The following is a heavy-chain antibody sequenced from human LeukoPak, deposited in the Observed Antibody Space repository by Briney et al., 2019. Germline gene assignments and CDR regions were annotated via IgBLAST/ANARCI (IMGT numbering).Heavy chain of an antibody. CDR3: ARAVDAFDI. V-gene: IGHV4-34*01. Sequence: SETLSLTCTVSGGSISSYYWSWIRQPPGKGLEWIGEINHSGSTNYNPSLKSRVTISVDTSKNQFSLKLSSVTAADTAVYYCARAVDAFDIWGQGTMVTVSS. J-gene: IGHJ3*02. D-gene: IGHD4-17*01. CDR1: GGSISSYY. CDR2: INHSGST.